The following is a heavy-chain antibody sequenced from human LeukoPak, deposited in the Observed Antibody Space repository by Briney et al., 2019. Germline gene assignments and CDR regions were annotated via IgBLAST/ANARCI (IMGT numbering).Heavy chain of an antibody. CDR1: GVSISDYY. D-gene: IGHD1-14*01. Sequence: PSETLSLTCNVSGVSISDYYWSWVRQSPGKGLEWIASLLYSGSPHYNPSLRSRVAISADMSKSQISLKLTSVTTADTAVYHCARTGRRGYFDLWGRGTLVTVSS. J-gene: IGHJ2*01. CDR2: LLYSGSP. CDR3: ARTGRRGYFDL. V-gene: IGHV4-59*01.